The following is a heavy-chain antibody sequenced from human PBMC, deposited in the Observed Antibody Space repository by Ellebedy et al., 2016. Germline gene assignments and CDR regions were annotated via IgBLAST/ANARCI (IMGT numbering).Heavy chain of an antibody. CDR1: GFAFSNNW. CDR2: IKSDGSST. D-gene: IGHD1-1*01. Sequence: GESLKISCAASGFAFSNNWMHWVRQVPGKGLVLVSRIKSDGSSTYYADSVKGRFTVSRDNAKNSVYLHMTSLRVDDTAVYYCAKTARRLDLWGQGTLVTVSS. J-gene: IGHJ5*02. CDR3: AKTARRLDL. V-gene: IGHV3-74*01.